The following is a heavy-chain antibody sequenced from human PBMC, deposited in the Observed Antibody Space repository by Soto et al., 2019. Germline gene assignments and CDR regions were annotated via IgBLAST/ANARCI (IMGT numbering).Heavy chain of an antibody. CDR1: GYTFTSYG. V-gene: IGHV1-18*01. D-gene: IGHD5-12*01. J-gene: IGHJ3*01. CDR2: ISAYNGNT. CDR3: ARDSPNIVATQWVDAFDV. Sequence: VASVKVSCKASGYTFTSYGISWVRQAPGQGLEWMGWISAYNGNTNYAQKLQGRVTMTTDTSTSTAYMELRSLRSDDTAVYSCARDSPNIVATQWVDAFDVWREGTMVTV.